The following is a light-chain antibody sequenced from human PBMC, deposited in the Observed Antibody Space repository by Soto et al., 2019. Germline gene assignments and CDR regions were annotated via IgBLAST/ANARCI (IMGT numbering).Light chain of an antibody. CDR3: HHRGNGIT. J-gene: IGKJ5*01. Sequence: EFVLTQSPGTLSLSPGERATLSCRASQTVRNNYLAWYQQKPGQAPRLLIYGASSRATGIPDRFSGSGSGTDFTLTISSLEPEDFAVYYCHHRGNGITFGQGTRLEI. V-gene: IGKV3D-20*02. CDR2: GAS. CDR1: QTVRNNY.